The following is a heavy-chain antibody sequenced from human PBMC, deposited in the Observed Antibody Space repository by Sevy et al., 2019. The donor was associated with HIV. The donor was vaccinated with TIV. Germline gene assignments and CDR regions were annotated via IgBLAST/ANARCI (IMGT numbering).Heavy chain of an antibody. J-gene: IGHJ6*02. V-gene: IGHV4-61*01. CDR2: IYYSGST. CDR3: ARDRPYGDYLYYYYGMDV. Sequence: SETLSLTCTVSGGSVSIGSYYWSWIRQPPGKGLEWIGYIYYSGSTNYNPSLKSRVTISVDTSKNQFSLKLSSVTAADTAVYYCARDRPYGDYLYYYYGMDVWGQGTTVTVSS. CDR1: GGSVSIGSYY. D-gene: IGHD4-17*01.